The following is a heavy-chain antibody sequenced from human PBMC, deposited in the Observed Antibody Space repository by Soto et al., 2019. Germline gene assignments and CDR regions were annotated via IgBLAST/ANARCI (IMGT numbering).Heavy chain of an antibody. CDR1: GYTFTDYG. V-gene: IGHV1-18*01. CDR3: AGGGGGGSYPY. D-gene: IGHD1-26*01. Sequence: QVQLVQSGAEVKKPGASVKVSCKASGYTFTDYGLTWVRQAPGQGLEWMGWISGYNGNTNYAQKLQGRVTMTTDTPTSTAYRELRSLRSNDTAVYYWAGGGGGGSYPYWGQETLVTVSS. CDR2: ISGYNGNT. J-gene: IGHJ4*02.